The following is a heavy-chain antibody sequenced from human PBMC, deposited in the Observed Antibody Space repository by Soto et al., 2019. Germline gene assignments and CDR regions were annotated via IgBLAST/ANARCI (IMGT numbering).Heavy chain of an antibody. J-gene: IGHJ6*02. CDR3: ARGGVYYDILTGYYSSGDIGVYYGMDV. CDR1: GGSISSYY. CDR2: IYYSGST. V-gene: IGHV4-59*01. Sequence: PSETLSLTCTVSGGSISSYYWSWIRQPPGKGLEWIGYIYYSGSTNYNPSLKSRVTISVDTSKNQFSLKLSSVTAADTAVYYCARGGVYYDILTGYYSSGDIGVYYGMDVWGQGTTVTVSS. D-gene: IGHD3-9*01.